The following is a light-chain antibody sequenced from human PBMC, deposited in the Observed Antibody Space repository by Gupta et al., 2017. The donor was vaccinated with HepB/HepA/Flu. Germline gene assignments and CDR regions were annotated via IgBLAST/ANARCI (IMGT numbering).Light chain of an antibody. V-gene: IGLV3-9*01. J-gene: IGLJ1*01. CDR2: RDS. Sequence: SYKLTQPLSVSVALGQTARLTCGGNNIGSKNMHWYQQKPGRAPVLVIYRDSDRPSGIPERFSGSNSGNTATLTISRAQAGDEADYYCQVWDSFTNVFGTGTKVTVL. CDR3: QVWDSFTNV. CDR1: NIGSKN.